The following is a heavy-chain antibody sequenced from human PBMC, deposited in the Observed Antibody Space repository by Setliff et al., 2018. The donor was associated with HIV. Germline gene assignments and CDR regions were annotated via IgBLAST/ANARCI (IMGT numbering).Heavy chain of an antibody. V-gene: IGHV4-34*01. J-gene: IGHJ6*03. D-gene: IGHD2-21*02. Sequence: SETLSLTCAVYGGSFSEYYWSWIRQSPGKGLEWIGEINHSGSTHYNPPLKSRATISVDTSKNQFSLRLNSVTAADTAVYYCASAYCGGDCYSRTRKFYYYYYMDVWGKGTTVTVSS. CDR1: GGSFSEYY. CDR3: ASAYCGGDCYSRTRKFYYYYYMDV. CDR2: INHSGST.